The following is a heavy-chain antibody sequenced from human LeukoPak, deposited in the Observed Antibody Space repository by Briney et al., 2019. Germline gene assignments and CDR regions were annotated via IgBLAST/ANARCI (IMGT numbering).Heavy chain of an antibody. V-gene: IGHV4-61*02. D-gene: IGHD3-22*01. Sequence: PSETLSLTCTVSGGSINSGRYYWSWIRQPAGKGLEWIGRIYTSGSTTYNPSLKSRVTISVDTSKNQFSLKLSSVTAADTAVYYCARSWKYYDNWAGAVVFDIWGQGTMVTVSS. J-gene: IGHJ3*02. CDR3: ARSWKYYDNWAGAVVFDI. CDR2: IYTSGST. CDR1: GGSINSGRYY.